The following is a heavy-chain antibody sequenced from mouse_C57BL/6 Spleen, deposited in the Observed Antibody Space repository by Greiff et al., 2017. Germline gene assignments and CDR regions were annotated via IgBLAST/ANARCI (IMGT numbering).Heavy chain of an antibody. CDR3: ARENYDGSSPAWFAY. J-gene: IGHJ3*01. V-gene: IGHV5-4*01. CDR2: ISDGGSYT. D-gene: IGHD1-1*01. Sequence: EVQVVESGGGLVKPGGSLKLSCAASGFTFSSYAMSWVRQTPEKRLEWVATISDGGSYTYYPDNVKGRFTISRDNAKNNLYLQMSHLKSEDTAMYYWARENYDGSSPAWFAYWGQGTLVTVSA. CDR1: GFTFSSYA.